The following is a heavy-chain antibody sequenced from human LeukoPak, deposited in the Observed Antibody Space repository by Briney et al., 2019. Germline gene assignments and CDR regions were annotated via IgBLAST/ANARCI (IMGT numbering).Heavy chain of an antibody. J-gene: IGHJ4*02. CDR1: GGTFSSYA. Sequence: ASVKVSCKASGGTFSSYAISWVRQAPGQGLEWMGGIIPIFGTANYAQKFQGRVTITADESTSTAYMELSSLRSEDTAVYYCARAPLPEPNPDYWGQGTLVTVSS. CDR3: ARAPLPEPNPDY. D-gene: IGHD1-14*01. V-gene: IGHV1-69*13. CDR2: IIPIFGTA.